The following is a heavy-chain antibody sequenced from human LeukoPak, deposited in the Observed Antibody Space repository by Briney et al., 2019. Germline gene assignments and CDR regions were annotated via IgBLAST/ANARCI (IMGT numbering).Heavy chain of an antibody. CDR2: IRFDGSDK. D-gene: IGHD2-8*01. Sequence: GGSLRLSCAVSGFTFSSYGMHWVRQAPGKGLEWVAFIRFDGSDKYYADSVKGRLTISRDNSKNTLYLQMNSLRAEDTAVYYCAKDVSWCSDYWGQGTLVSVSS. CDR3: AKDVSWCSDY. J-gene: IGHJ4*02. V-gene: IGHV3-30*02. CDR1: GFTFSSYG.